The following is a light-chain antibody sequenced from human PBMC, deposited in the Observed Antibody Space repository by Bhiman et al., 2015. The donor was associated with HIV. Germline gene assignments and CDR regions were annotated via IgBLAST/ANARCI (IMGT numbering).Light chain of an antibody. CDR2: YDN. CDR3: QLWHSHSDHRAV. CDR1: NIGSRS. J-gene: IGLJ2*01. V-gene: IGLV3-21*04. Sequence: SDVLTQPPSVSVAPGKTATITCGGNNIGSRSVHWYQRKPGQAPVLVIQYDNDRPSGIPERFSGSISGNTATLTINRVEAGDEADYYCQLWHSHSDHRAVFGGGTKLTVL.